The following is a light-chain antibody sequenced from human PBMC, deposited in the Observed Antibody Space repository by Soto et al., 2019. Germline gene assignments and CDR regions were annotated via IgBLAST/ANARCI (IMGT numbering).Light chain of an antibody. V-gene: IGKV1-5*01. J-gene: IGKJ1*01. Sequence: DIQMTQSPSALSASVGDRVTITCRASQSISGWLAWYQQRPGKAPKLLIYDASSLKSGVPTRFSGSGSGTEFTLIISSLQPDDSATYYCQQYNSFPWTFGQGTKVEVK. CDR3: QQYNSFPWT. CDR1: QSISGW. CDR2: DAS.